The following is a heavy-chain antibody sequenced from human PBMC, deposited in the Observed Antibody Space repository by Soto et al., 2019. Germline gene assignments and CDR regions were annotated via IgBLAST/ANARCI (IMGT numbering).Heavy chain of an antibody. CDR1: GYTFTGYY. Sequence: ASVKVSCKASGYTFTGYYMHWVRQAPGQGLEWMGWINPNSGGTNYAQKFQGWVTMTRDTSISTAYMELSRLRSDDTAVYYCARDRGGYDFYFDYWGQGTLVTVSS. CDR2: INPNSGGT. D-gene: IGHD5-12*01. CDR3: ARDRGGYDFYFDY. J-gene: IGHJ4*02. V-gene: IGHV1-2*04.